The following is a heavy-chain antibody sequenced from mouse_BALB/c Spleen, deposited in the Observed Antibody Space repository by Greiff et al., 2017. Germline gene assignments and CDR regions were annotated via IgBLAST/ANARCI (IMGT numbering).Heavy chain of an antibody. Sequence: VQVVESGPGLVAPSQSLSITCTASGFSFTGYGVNWVRQPPGKGLEWLGMIWGDGSTDYNSALNSRLSISKDNSKSQVFLKMNSLRTDDTARYYCARGVFRSWYFDVWGEGTTVTVSS. CDR1: GFSFTGYG. CDR2: IWGDGST. J-gene: IGHJ1*01. V-gene: IGHV2-6-7*01. CDR3: ARGVFRSWYFDV.